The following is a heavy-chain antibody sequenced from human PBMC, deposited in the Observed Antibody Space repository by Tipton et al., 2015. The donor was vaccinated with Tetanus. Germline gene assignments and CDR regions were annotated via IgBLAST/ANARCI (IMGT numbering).Heavy chain of an antibody. J-gene: IGHJ6*02. Sequence: SLRLSCAASGFTFSDYYLSWIRQAPGKGLEWVSYISRSGTNIHYADSVKGRFTVSRDNAKNSLYLQMNSLRAEDTAVYYCARDSGGWDYYYYGMDVWGQGTTVTVSS. CDR3: ARDSGGWDYYYYGMDV. CDR2: ISRSGTNI. V-gene: IGHV3-11*04. CDR1: GFTFSDYY. D-gene: IGHD6-19*01.